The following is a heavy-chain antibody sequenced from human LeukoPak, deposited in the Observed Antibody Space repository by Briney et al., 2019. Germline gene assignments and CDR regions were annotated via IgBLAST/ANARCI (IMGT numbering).Heavy chain of an antibody. Sequence: GASVKVSCKASGYTFTSYGISWVRQAPGQGLEWMGWISAYNGNTNYAQKLQGRVTMTTDTSTSTAYMELRSLRSDDTAVYYCARTSVGYCSGGSCYFDYWGQGTLVTVSS. CDR3: ARTSVGYCSGGSCYFDY. CDR1: GYTFTSYG. D-gene: IGHD2-15*01. CDR2: ISAYNGNT. J-gene: IGHJ4*02. V-gene: IGHV1-18*01.